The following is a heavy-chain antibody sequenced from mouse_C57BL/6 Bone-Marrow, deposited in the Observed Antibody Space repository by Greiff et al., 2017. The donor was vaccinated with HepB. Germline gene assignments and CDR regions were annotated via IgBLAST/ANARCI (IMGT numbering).Heavy chain of an antibody. CDR3: TRRGSYDYALYY. V-gene: IGHV1-64*01. CDR2: IHPNSGST. CDR1: GYTFTSYW. D-gene: IGHD2-4*01. J-gene: IGHJ2*01. Sequence: QVQLQQPGAELVKPGASVKLSCKASGYTFTSYWMHWVKQRPGQGLEWIGMIHPNSGSTNYNEKFKSKATLTVDKSASKAYMQHSSLTSEDSAVYYCTRRGSYDYALYYWGQGTTLTVSS.